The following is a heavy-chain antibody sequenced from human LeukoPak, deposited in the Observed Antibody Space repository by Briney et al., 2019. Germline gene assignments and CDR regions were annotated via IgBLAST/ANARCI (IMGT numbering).Heavy chain of an antibody. Sequence: GGSLRLSCAASGFTFSSYGMHWVRQAPGKGLERVAVISYDGSNKYYADSVKGRFTISRDNSKNTLYLQMNSLRAEGTAVYYCAKAPPNSSGWYVGYYYYGMDVWGQGTTVTVSS. D-gene: IGHD6-19*01. CDR3: AKAPPNSSGWYVGYYYYGMDV. J-gene: IGHJ6*02. V-gene: IGHV3-30*18. CDR1: GFTFSSYG. CDR2: ISYDGSNK.